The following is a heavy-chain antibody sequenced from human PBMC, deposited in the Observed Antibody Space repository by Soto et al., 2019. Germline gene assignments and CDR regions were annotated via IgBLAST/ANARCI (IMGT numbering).Heavy chain of an antibody. J-gene: IGHJ6*02. CDR1: GGSISSSDYY. Sequence: SETLSLTCTVSGGSISSSDYYWGWIRQPPGKGLEWIGNIYYSGSTYYNPSLKSRVTISVDTSKNQFSLKLSSVTAADTAVYYCARDLWGYCGADCYPLDVWGQGTTVTSP. CDR3: ARDLWGYCGADCYPLDV. D-gene: IGHD2-21*02. V-gene: IGHV4-31*02. CDR2: IYYSGST.